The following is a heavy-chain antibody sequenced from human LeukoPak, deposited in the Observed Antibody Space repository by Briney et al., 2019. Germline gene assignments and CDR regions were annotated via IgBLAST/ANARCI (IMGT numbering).Heavy chain of an antibody. Sequence: GGSLRLSCAASGFTFSSYAMSWVRQAPGKGLEWVSAISGSGGSTYYADSVKGRFTISRDNSKNTLYLQMNSLRAEDTAVYYCAKSMGIVVVAATKWGDVWGQGTTVTVSS. D-gene: IGHD2-15*01. CDR2: ISGSGGST. CDR3: AKSMGIVVVAATKWGDV. J-gene: IGHJ6*02. CDR1: GFTFSSYA. V-gene: IGHV3-23*01.